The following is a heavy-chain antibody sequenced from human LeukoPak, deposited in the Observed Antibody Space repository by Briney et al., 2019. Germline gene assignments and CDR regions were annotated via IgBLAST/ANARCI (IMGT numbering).Heavy chain of an antibody. CDR3: ARAVLEGYFDY. J-gene: IGHJ4*02. V-gene: IGHV1-46*01. CDR2: INPSGVST. Sequence: ASVKVSCKASGYTFTSYYMHWVRQAPGQGLEWMGIINPSGVSTSYAQKFQGRVTMTRDTSTSTVYMELSSLRSEDTAVYYCARAVLEGYFDYWGQGTLVTVSS. D-gene: IGHD1-1*01. CDR1: GYTFTSYY.